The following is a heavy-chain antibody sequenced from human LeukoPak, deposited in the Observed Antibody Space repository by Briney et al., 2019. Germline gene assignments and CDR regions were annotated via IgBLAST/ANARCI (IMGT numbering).Heavy chain of an antibody. V-gene: IGHV4-59*08. J-gene: IGHJ4*02. D-gene: IGHD6-13*01. CDR3: ARRGIAAAGTFDY. CDR2: IYYSGST. CDR1: GGSISSYY. Sequence: SETLSLTCTVSGGSISSYYWSWIRQPPGKGLEWIGYIYYSGSTNYNPSLKSRVTISVDTSKNQFSRKLSSVTAADTAVYYCARRGIAAAGTFDYWGQGALVTVSS.